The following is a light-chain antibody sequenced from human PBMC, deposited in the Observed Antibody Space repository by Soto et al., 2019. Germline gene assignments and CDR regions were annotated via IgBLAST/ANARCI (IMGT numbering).Light chain of an antibody. Sequence: QSALTQPASVSGSPGQSITISCTGTSSDVGGYNYVSWYQQHPGKAPKLMIYDVSNRPSGVSNRFSGSKSGTSASLAISGLQSVVEADYYCATGDDSLNVHVFGTGTKVTDL. CDR1: SSDVGGYNY. CDR2: DVS. CDR3: ATGDDSLNVHV. V-gene: IGLV2-14*01. J-gene: IGLJ1*01.